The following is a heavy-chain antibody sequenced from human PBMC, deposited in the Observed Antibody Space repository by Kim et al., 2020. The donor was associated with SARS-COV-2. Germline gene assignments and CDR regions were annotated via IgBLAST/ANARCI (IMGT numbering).Heavy chain of an antibody. CDR1: GFTFSSYA. Sequence: GGSLRLSCAASGFTFSSYAMSWVRQAPGKGLEWVSAISGSGGSTYYADSVKGRFTISRDNSKNTLYLQMNSLRAEDTAVYYCAKATDYGSGSHYYYYYGMDVWGQGTTVTVSS. D-gene: IGHD3-10*01. CDR3: AKATDYGSGSHYYYYYGMDV. CDR2: ISGSGGST. V-gene: IGHV3-23*01. J-gene: IGHJ6*02.